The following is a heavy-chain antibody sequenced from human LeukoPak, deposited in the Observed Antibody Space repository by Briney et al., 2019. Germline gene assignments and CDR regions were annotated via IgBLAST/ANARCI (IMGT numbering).Heavy chain of an antibody. Sequence: GGSLRLSCAASGFTFSGYAMNWVRQAPGKGLEWVAVISYDGSKTDYAGSVKGRFTISRDNSKNTLYLQMNSLRPEDAAVYYCARDRGWIQHDIWGQGTMVTVSS. J-gene: IGHJ3*02. CDR2: ISYDGSKT. CDR3: ARDRGWIQHDI. V-gene: IGHV3-30-3*01. CDR1: GFTFSGYA. D-gene: IGHD5-18*01.